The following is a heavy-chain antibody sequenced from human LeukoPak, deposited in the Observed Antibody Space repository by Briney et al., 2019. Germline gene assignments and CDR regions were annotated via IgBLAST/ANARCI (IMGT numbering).Heavy chain of an antibody. V-gene: IGHV4-31*03. J-gene: IGHJ4*02. CDR3: ARDRRYYDSSDFLRGDFDY. CDR1: SDSISSGGYY. CDR2: IYHTGST. D-gene: IGHD3-22*01. Sequence: SETLSLTCTVSSDSISSGGYYWSWIRQHPGKGLEWIGSIYHTGSTHYNPSLKSRVTMSVDTSKNQISLKLSSVTAADTAVYYCARDRRYYDSSDFLRGDFDYWGQGTLVTVSS.